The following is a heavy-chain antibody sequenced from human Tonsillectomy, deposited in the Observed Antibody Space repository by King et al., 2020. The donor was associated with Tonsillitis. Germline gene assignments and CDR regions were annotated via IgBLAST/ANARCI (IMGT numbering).Heavy chain of an antibody. CDR2: INPNSGGT. CDR1: GYTFTGYY. J-gene: IGHJ5*02. Sequence: QLVQSGAEVKKPGASVKVSCKASGYTFTGYYMHWVRQAPGQGLEWMGWINPNSGGTNSAQKFQGRLTMTRDTSISTAYMVLSRLRSDDTAVYYCATINGRDGGYERSWGQGTLVTVSS. CDR3: ATINGRDGGYERS. V-gene: IGHV1-2*02. D-gene: IGHD5-12*01.